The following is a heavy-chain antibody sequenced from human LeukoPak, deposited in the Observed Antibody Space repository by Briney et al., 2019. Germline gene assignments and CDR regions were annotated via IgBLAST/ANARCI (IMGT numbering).Heavy chain of an antibody. CDR1: GCTFTSYY. V-gene: IGHV1-46*01. CDR2: VNPSGGST. J-gene: IGHJ4*02. CDR3: ASIEAAGSSFDY. Sequence: ASVKVSCKASGCTFTSYYMHWVRQAPGQGLEWMGIVNPSGGSTSYAQKFQGRITMTSDTSTSTVYMELSSLRSEDTAVYYCASIEAAGSSFDYWGQGTLVTVSS. D-gene: IGHD6-13*01.